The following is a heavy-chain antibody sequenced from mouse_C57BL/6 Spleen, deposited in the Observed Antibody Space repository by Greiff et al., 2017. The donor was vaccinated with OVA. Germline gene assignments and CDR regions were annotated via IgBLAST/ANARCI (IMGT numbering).Heavy chain of an antibody. CDR2: IHPNSGST. Sequence: QVQLQQPRAELVKPGASVKLSCKASGYTFTSYWMHWVKQRPGQGLEWIGMIHPNSGSTNYNEKFKSKATLTVDKSSSTAYMQLSSLTSEDSAVYYCARGVYDYDYAMDYWGQGTSVTVSS. V-gene: IGHV1-64*01. D-gene: IGHD2-4*01. J-gene: IGHJ4*01. CDR3: ARGVYDYDYAMDY. CDR1: GYTFTSYW.